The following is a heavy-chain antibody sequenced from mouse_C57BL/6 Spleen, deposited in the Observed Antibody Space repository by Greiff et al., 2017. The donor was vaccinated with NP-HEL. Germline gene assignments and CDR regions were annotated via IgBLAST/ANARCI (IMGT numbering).Heavy chain of an antibody. D-gene: IGHD1-1*01. CDR1: GFTFSDYG. CDR3: ARDTTVVAPDAMDY. CDR2: ISSGSSTI. J-gene: IGHJ4*01. V-gene: IGHV5-17*01. Sequence: EVQRVESGGGLVKPGGSLKLSCAASGFTFSDYGMHWVRQAPEKGLEWVAYISSGSSTIYYADTVKGRFTISRDNAKNTLFLQMTSLRSEDTAMYYCARDTTVVAPDAMDYWGQGTSVTVSS.